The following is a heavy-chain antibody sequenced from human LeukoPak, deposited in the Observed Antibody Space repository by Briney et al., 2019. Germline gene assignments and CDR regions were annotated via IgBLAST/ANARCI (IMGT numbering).Heavy chain of an antibody. D-gene: IGHD2-15*01. CDR1: GGTFSSYA. CDR3: ASPADINGYYFDY. J-gene: IGHJ4*02. Sequence: SVKVSCKASGGTFSSYAISWVRQAPGQGLEWMGGIIPIFGTANYAQKFQGRVTIATDESTSTAYMELSSLRSEDTAVYYCASPADINGYYFDYWGQGTLVTVSS. V-gene: IGHV1-69*05. CDR2: IIPIFGTA.